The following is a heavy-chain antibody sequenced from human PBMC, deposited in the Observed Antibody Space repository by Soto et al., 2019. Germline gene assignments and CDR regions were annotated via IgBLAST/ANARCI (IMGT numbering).Heavy chain of an antibody. Sequence: EVQLVESGGGLVKPGGSLRLSCAASGFTFSNAWMNWVRQAPGKGLEWVGRIKSKTDGGTTDYAAPVKGRFTISRDDSKNTLYLQMNSLKTEDTAVYYCTTVGGGMYHYDSSGPVDYWGQGTLVTVSS. J-gene: IGHJ4*02. CDR1: GFTFSNAW. CDR3: TTVGGGMYHYDSSGPVDY. D-gene: IGHD3-22*01. V-gene: IGHV3-15*07. CDR2: IKSKTDGGTT.